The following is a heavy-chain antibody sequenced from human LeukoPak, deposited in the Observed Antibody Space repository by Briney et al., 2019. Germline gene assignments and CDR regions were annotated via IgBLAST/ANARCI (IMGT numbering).Heavy chain of an antibody. J-gene: IGHJ5*02. CDR3: ARGAHWGSFSSCFPP. D-gene: IGHD3-16*01. V-gene: IGHV1-69*05. CDR1: GGTFNKYA. Sequence: SVKVSCKASGGTFNKYAITWVRQAPGQGLEWMGGIIPMHAPARYAQNFQGRVTITTDESTSTAYMELSSLKSEDTALYYCARGAHWGSFSSCFPPWGQGTLVTVSS. CDR2: IIPMHAPA.